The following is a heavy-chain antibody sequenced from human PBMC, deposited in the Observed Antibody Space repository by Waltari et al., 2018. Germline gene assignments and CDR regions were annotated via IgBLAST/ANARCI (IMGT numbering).Heavy chain of an antibody. CDR3: ARRGTYFFDY. V-gene: IGHV4-31*01. D-gene: IGHD3-16*01. J-gene: IGHJ4*02. CDR1: GGSISSVSHY. Sequence: QLQLQESGPGLVKPSQTLSLNCSVPGGSISSVSHYWSWIRQHPGKGLEWIGYVYYTGATFYNPSLKTQVTISVDTSENQFSLKLTSVTAADTAIYYCARRGTYFFDYWSQGSLVSVSS. CDR2: VYYTGAT.